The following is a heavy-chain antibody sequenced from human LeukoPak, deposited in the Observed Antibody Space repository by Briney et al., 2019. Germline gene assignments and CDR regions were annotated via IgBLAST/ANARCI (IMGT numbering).Heavy chain of an antibody. Sequence: SETLSLTCAVYGGSFSGYYWSWIRQPPGKGLEWIGEINHSGSTNYNPSLKSRVTISVDTSKNQFSLKLSSVTAADTAVYYCARDGLPRELGRWGQGTLVTVSS. CDR3: ARDGLPRELGR. V-gene: IGHV4-34*01. CDR1: GGSFSGYY. CDR2: INHSGST. J-gene: IGHJ4*02. D-gene: IGHD1-7*01.